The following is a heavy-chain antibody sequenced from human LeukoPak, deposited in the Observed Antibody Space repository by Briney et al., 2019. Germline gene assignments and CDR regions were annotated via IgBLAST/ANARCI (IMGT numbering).Heavy chain of an antibody. D-gene: IGHD3-10*01. Sequence: TGGSLRPSCAASGFTFTSYAMSWVRQAPGKGLEWVSAIRGSGGSTYYADSVKGRFTISRDNSKNTLYLQMNSLRAEDTAVYYCAKMRARITMVRGVIDYWGQGTLVTVSS. CDR2: IRGSGGST. V-gene: IGHV3-23*01. CDR1: GFTFTSYA. J-gene: IGHJ4*02. CDR3: AKMRARITMVRGVIDY.